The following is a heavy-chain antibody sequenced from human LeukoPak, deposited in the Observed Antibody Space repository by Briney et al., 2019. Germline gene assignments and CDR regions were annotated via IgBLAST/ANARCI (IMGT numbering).Heavy chain of an antibody. CDR3: VRANSLMVRGVITYFDS. Sequence: PGGSLRLSCAASGFTFSSYSMNWVRQAPGKGLEWVSYISSSSKTIYYADSLKGRFTISRDNAKNSLYLQMNSLRDEDTAVYFCVRANSLMVRGVITYFDSWGQGTLVTVSS. V-gene: IGHV3-48*02. CDR2: ISSSSKTI. J-gene: IGHJ4*02. D-gene: IGHD3-10*01. CDR1: GFTFSSYS.